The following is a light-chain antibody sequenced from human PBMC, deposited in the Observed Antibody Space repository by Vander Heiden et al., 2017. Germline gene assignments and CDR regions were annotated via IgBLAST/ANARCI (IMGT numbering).Light chain of an antibody. Sequence: QSALTQPASVSGSPGQSITISCTGTSSDVGGYNYVSWYQQHPGKAPKLMIYEVSNRPSGVSNRFYGSKSGNTASLAISGLQAEDEADYYCSSYTSSSTLDVVFGGGTKLTVL. CDR1: SSDVGGYNY. V-gene: IGLV2-14*01. CDR3: SSYTSSSTLDVV. CDR2: EVS. J-gene: IGLJ2*01.